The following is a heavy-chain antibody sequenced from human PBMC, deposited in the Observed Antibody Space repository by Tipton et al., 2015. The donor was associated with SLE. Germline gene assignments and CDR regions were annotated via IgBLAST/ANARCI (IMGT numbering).Heavy chain of an antibody. CDR3: ARGSYYLDY. D-gene: IGHD3-10*01. CDR1: GFTFSIYW. V-gene: IGHV3-74*01. J-gene: IGHJ4*02. CDR2: IRSDGTIT. Sequence: GSLRLSCAASGFTFSIYWMHWVRQAPGKGLVWVSRIRSDGTITAYADSVQGRFTIFRDNAENTLYLQMNSLRADDTAVYYCARGSYYLDYWGQGTLVTASS.